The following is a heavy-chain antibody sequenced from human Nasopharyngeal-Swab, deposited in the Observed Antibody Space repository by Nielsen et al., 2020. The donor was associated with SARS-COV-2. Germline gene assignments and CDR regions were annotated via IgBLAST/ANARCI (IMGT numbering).Heavy chain of an antibody. D-gene: IGHD4-11*01. Sequence: GESLKISCVASGFSFDDYAMHWVRQGPGKGLEWISGINWNGGGTGYADSVKGRFTISRDNARNSLYLQMNSLRAEDTALYYCASYSTYYTMDVWGQGTTVIVSS. CDR3: ASYSTYYTMDV. CDR2: INWNGGGT. J-gene: IGHJ6*02. CDR1: GFSFDDYA. V-gene: IGHV3-20*04.